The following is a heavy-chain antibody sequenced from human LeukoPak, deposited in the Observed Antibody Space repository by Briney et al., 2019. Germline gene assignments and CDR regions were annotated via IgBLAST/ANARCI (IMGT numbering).Heavy chain of an antibody. CDR1: GGSISSYY. D-gene: IGHD5-18*01. CDR3: ARAIGYSLDY. V-gene: IGHV4-59*01. CDR2: IYYSGST. J-gene: IGHJ4*02. Sequence: SETPSLTCTVSGGSISSYYWSWIRQPPGKGLEWIGYIYYSGSTNYNPSLKSRVTISVDTSKNQFSLKLSSVTAADTAVYYCARAIGYSLDYWGQGTLVTVSS.